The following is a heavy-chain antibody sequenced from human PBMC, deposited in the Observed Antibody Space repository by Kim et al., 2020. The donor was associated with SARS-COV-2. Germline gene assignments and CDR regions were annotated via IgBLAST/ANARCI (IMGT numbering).Heavy chain of an antibody. CDR1: GFTFSDYV. CDR3: AKEGWNDVGLDAFDI. V-gene: IGHV3-23*01. CDR2: ISGSGGTT. Sequence: GGSLRLSCAASGFTFSDYVMTWVRQAPGKGLEWVSGISGSGGTTYYADSVKGRFTISRDNSKKTLYLQMSSLRAEDTAVYYCAKEGWNDVGLDAFDIWGQGTMVTVSS. D-gene: IGHD1-1*01. J-gene: IGHJ3*02.